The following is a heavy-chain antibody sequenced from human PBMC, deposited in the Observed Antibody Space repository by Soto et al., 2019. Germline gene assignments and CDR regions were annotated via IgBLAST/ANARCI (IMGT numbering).Heavy chain of an antibody. Sequence: ASVKVSCKVSGYTLTELSMHWVRQAPGKGLEWMGGFDPEDGETIYAQKFQGRVTMTEDTSTDTAYMELSSLRSEDTAVYYCATSRSPVAPATNWFDPWGQGTLVTVSS. D-gene: IGHD2-2*01. CDR1: GYTLTELS. V-gene: IGHV1-24*01. CDR2: FDPEDGET. CDR3: ATSRSPVAPATNWFDP. J-gene: IGHJ5*02.